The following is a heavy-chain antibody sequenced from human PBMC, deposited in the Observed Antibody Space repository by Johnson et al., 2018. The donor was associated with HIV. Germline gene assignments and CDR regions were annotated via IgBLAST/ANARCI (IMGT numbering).Heavy chain of an antibody. CDR3: ARATVDDYGDYDDAFDI. CDR1: GFTFSSHV. D-gene: IGHD4-17*01. Sequence: QVQLVESGGGVVRPGRSLRLSCAASGFTFSSHVMHWVRQGPGKGLEWVAVISYDGNNKYYADSVKGRFTISRDHSKNTMYLQMNSLRAEDTAVYYCARATVDDYGDYDDAFDIWGQGTMVTVSS. J-gene: IGHJ3*02. V-gene: IGHV3-30-3*01. CDR2: ISYDGNNK.